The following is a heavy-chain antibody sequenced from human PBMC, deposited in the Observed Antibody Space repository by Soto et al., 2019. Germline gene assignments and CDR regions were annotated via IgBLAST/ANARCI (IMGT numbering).Heavy chain of an antibody. CDR2: IRNDGSYT. CDR3: ARSSYPYYFDY. Sequence: EVQLVESGGGLVQPGGSLRLSCAASEFSFSSYWMLWVRQAPGKGLVWVSHIRNDGSYTTYADSVKGRFTISRDNAKNTLYLQMNSLRAEDTAVYYCARSSYPYYFDYWGQGALVTVSS. V-gene: IGHV3-74*01. J-gene: IGHJ4*02. CDR1: EFSFSSYW.